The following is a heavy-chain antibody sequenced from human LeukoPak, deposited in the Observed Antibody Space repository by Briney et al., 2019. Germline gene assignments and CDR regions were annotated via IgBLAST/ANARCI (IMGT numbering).Heavy chain of an antibody. Sequence: GGSLRLSCAASGFTFSSYAMHWVRQAPGKGLEWVAVISYDGSNKYYADSVKGRFTISRDNSKNTLYLQMNSLRAEDTAVYYCALPYRWLESGFDYWGQGTLVTVSS. CDR3: ALPYRWLESGFDY. J-gene: IGHJ4*02. CDR2: ISYDGSNK. D-gene: IGHD3-3*01. V-gene: IGHV3-30-3*01. CDR1: GFTFSSYA.